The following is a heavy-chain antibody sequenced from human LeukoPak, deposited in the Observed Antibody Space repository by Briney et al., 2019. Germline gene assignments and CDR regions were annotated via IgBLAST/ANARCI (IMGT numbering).Heavy chain of an antibody. CDR2: INPNSGGT. J-gene: IGHJ4*02. V-gene: IGHV1-2*02. CDR3: ARDRGSGWFIY. Sequence: GASVKVSCKASGYTFTSYGISWVRQAPGQGLEWMGWINPNSGGTNYAQKFQGRVTMTRDTSISTAYMELRSLRSDDTAVYYCARDRGSGWFIYWGQGTLVTVSS. D-gene: IGHD6-19*01. CDR1: GYTFTSYG.